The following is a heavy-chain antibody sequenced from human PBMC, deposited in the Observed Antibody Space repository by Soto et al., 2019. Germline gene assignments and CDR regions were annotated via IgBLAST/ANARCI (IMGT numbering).Heavy chain of an antibody. CDR3: ASASMVPSSDY. Sequence: PGGSLRLSCAASGFTFSSYGMHWVRQAPGKGLEWVAVIWYDGSNKYYADSVKGRFTISRDNSKNTLYLQMNSLRAEDTAVYYCASASMVPSSDYWGKGTLVTVSS. CDR1: GFTFSSYG. D-gene: IGHD3-10*01. V-gene: IGHV3-33*01. J-gene: IGHJ4*02. CDR2: IWYDGSNK.